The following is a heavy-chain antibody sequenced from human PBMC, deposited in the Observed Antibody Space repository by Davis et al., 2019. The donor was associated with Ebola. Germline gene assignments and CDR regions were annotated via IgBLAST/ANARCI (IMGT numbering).Heavy chain of an antibody. CDR2: IWYNGSNK. CDR1: GFTFSSYG. V-gene: IGHV3-33*01. Sequence: PGGSLRLSCAASGFTFSSYGMHWVRQAPGKGLEWVAVIWYNGSNKYYADSVKGRFTISRDNSRNTLYLQMNSLRAEDTAVYYCAIVNGGNSAFDYWGQGTLVTVSS. CDR3: AIVNGGNSAFDY. D-gene: IGHD4-23*01. J-gene: IGHJ4*02.